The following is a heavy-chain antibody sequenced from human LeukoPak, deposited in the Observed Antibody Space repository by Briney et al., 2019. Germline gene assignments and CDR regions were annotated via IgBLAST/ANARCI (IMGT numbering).Heavy chain of an antibody. D-gene: IGHD6-6*01. CDR1: GFSFSSYE. J-gene: IGHJ5*02. V-gene: IGHV3-48*03. Sequence: GGSLRLSCAASGFSFSSYEMNWVRQAPGKGLEWVSYISSRGSTIYYADSVKGRFTISRDNAKISLYLQMNSLRAEDTAVYYCASQPLIPYSSSSSNWFDPWGQGTLVTVSS. CDR3: ASQPLIPYSSSSSNWFDP. CDR2: ISSRGSTI.